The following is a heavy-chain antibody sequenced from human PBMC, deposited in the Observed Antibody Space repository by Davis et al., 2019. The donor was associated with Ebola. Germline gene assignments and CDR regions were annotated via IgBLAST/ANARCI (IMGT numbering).Heavy chain of an antibody. Sequence: GGSLRLSCAASGFTFSSYGMHWVRQAPGRGLEWVAFIRYDANNKYHADSVKGRFTISRDNSKNTLYLQMNSLRAEDTAVYYCAKFGSWTGFDYWGQGTLVTVSS. CDR1: GFTFSSYG. CDR2: IRYDANNK. D-gene: IGHD6-13*01. CDR3: AKFGSWTGFDY. V-gene: IGHV3-30*02. J-gene: IGHJ4*02.